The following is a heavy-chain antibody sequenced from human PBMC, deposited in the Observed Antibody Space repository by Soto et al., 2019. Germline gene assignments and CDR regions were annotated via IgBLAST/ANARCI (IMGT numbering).Heavy chain of an antibody. D-gene: IGHD6-13*01. Sequence: QVQLQESGPGLVKPSETLSLTCTVTGGSINSYYWTWIRRPPGKGLEWIGYIYYSGNTDYNPSLKSRVTISIDTSKNQFSLKLSSVTAADTAVYYCARGQQLYYYYNMDVWDQGTTVTVSS. CDR3: ARGQQLYYYYNMDV. CDR2: IYYSGNT. J-gene: IGHJ6*03. V-gene: IGHV4-59*01. CDR1: GGSINSYY.